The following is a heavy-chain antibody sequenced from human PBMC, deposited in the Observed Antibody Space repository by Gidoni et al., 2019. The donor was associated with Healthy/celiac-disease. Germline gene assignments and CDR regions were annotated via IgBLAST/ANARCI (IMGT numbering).Heavy chain of an antibody. Sequence: EVHLVQSGGGIVKPGGSLRLYCAASGFPFSNACMSIVRQAPGKWLEWVGRTKSKTDGGTTEYAAPVKSRFTISRDDSKNTLYLQMNSRKTEDTAVYYCTKDQEGIRLLERAYYYYIDVGGKGTTVTVSS. CDR2: TKSKTDGGTT. CDR1: GFPFSNAC. D-gene: IGHD3-3*01. J-gene: IGHJ6*03. V-gene: IGHV3-15*01. CDR3: TKDQEGIRLLERAYYYYIDV.